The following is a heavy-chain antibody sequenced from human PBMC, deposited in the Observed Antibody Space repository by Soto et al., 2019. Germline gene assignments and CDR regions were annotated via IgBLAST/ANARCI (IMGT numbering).Heavy chain of an antibody. CDR1: GFTFSSYG. V-gene: IGHV3-30*18. D-gene: IGHD6-6*01. J-gene: IGHJ4*02. CDR2: ISYDGSNK. Sequence: GGSLRLSCAASGFTFSSYGMHWVRQAPGKGLEWVAVISYDGSNKYYADSVKGRFTISRDNSKNTLYLQMNSLRAEDTAVYYCAKDPFEYSSSSFFDYWGQGTLVTVSS. CDR3: AKDPFEYSSSSFFDY.